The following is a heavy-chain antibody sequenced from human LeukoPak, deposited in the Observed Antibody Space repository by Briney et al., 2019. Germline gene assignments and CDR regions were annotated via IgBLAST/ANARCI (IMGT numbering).Heavy chain of an antibody. D-gene: IGHD3-10*01. J-gene: IGHJ3*02. CDR2: IYYTGST. CDR1: GGSISGNY. V-gene: IGHV4-59*12. CDR3: ARDKSRTYGSADAFDI. Sequence: SETLSLTCTVSGGSISGNYWSWIRQPPEKGLEWIGYIYYTGSTNYNPSLKSRVTMSVDTSKNQFSLKLSSVTAADTAVYYCARDKSRTYGSADAFDIWGQGTMVTVSS.